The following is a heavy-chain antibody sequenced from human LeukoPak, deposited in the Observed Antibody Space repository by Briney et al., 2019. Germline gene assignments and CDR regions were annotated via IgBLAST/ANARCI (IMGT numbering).Heavy chain of an antibody. CDR3: TRVPILTVTWIVVLRGHDLIDM. J-gene: IGHJ3*02. D-gene: IGHD3-22*01. Sequence: PGGSLRLSCTASGFTSADYAMSWFRQPPGKGLEWVGCIRSKAYGGTTEYSASVKGRFTISRDDSKSIAYLHMNSLKTEDTDVYYCTRVPILTVTWIVVLRGHDLIDMGGEGTMVTVSS. CDR1: GFTSADYA. V-gene: IGHV3-49*03. CDR2: IRSKAYGGTT.